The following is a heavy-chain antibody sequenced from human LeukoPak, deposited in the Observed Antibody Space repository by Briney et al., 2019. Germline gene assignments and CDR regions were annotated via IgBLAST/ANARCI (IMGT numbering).Heavy chain of an antibody. CDR3: ARDRGGGWYNPNPDY. J-gene: IGHJ4*02. V-gene: IGHV3-23*01. Sequence: SGGSLRLSCAASGFTFSSYAMSWVRQAPGKGLEWVSAISGSGGSTYYADSVKGRFTISRDNSKNTLYLQMNSLRAEDTAVYYCARDRGGGWYNPNPDYWGQGTLVTVSS. CDR2: ISGSGGST. D-gene: IGHD6-19*01. CDR1: GFTFSSYA.